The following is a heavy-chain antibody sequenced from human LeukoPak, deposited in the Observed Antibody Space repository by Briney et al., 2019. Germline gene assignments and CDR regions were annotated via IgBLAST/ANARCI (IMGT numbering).Heavy chain of an antibody. D-gene: IGHD3-22*01. Sequence: SETLSLTCTVSGGSISSYYWSWIRQPAGKGLEWIGRIYTSGSTNYNPSLKSRVTISVDTSNNQFSLKLRSVTAADTAVYYCARHRGDYDSSGYYWFDPWSQGTLVTVSS. J-gene: IGHJ5*02. CDR3: ARHRGDYDSSGYYWFDP. CDR2: IYTSGST. CDR1: GGSISSYY. V-gene: IGHV4-4*07.